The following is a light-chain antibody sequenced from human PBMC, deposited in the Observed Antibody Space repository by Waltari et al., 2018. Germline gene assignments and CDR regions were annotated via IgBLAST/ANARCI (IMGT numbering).Light chain of an antibody. CDR1: SSYVGGYNY. CDR3: SSYTSSSTVV. Sequence: QSALTQPASVSGSPAQSITISCTGTSSYVGGYNYVSWYQQHPGKAPKLMIYEVSNRPSGVSNRFSGSKSGNTASLTISGLQAEDEADYYCSSYTSSSTVVFGGGTKLTVL. CDR2: EVS. V-gene: IGLV2-14*01. J-gene: IGLJ2*01.